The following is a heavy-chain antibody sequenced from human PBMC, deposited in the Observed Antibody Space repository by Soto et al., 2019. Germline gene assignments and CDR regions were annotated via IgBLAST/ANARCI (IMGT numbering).Heavy chain of an antibody. Sequence: QVQLVESGGGLVKPGGSLRLSCAASGFTFCDYYMSWIRQAPGKGLEWISYISSSSSYTNYADSVKGRFTISRDNAKNSLYLQMNSLRAEDTAVYYCARDPYSGSSYSDYWGQGTLVTVSS. J-gene: IGHJ4*02. CDR2: ISSSSSYT. CDR3: ARDPYSGSSYSDY. D-gene: IGHD1-26*01. CDR1: GFTFCDYY. V-gene: IGHV3-11*05.